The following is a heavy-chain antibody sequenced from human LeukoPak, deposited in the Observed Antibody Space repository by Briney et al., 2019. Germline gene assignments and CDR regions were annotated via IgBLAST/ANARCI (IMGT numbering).Heavy chain of an antibody. V-gene: IGHV3-11*01. Sequence: GGSLRLSCAASGFTFRDYFMSWIRQAPGKGLEWVSNISGSGHTIYYAESVKGRFTVSRDNAKDSLYLQMNSLRAEDTAVYYCARDDSLAAEVDYWGQGTLVTVSS. CDR2: ISGSGHTI. CDR3: ARDDSLAAEVDY. D-gene: IGHD6-25*01. CDR1: GFTFRDYF. J-gene: IGHJ4*02.